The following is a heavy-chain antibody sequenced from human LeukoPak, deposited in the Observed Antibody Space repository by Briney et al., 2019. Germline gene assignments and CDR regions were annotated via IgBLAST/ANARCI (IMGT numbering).Heavy chain of an antibody. CDR2: ITISGSTI. Sequence: PGGSLRLSCAVSGFTFTSCEMNWVRQAPGKGLEWVSYITISGSTIYYADSVKGRFTISRDNAKNSLYLQMNSLRAEDTAVYYCARTTSFDYWGQGTLVTVSS. CDR3: ARTTSFDY. V-gene: IGHV3-48*03. J-gene: IGHJ4*02. D-gene: IGHD1-1*01. CDR1: GFTFTSCE.